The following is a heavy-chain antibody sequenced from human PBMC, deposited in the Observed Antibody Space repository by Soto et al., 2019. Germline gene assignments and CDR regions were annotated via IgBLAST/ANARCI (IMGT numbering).Heavy chain of an antibody. CDR1: GFNVNSNY. CDR3: ARGAYSSSFRSPLFYFDY. V-gene: IGHV3-66*01. D-gene: IGHD6-6*01. Sequence: EVQLVESGGGLVQPGGSLRLSCAASGFNVNSNYMTWVRQAPGKGLEWVSVIHSGGTTYYADSVKGRCTISRDNSNNTLYLQMNSLRSADAAVYFCARGAYSSSFRSPLFYFDYWGQGTLVTVPS. CDR2: IHSGGTT. J-gene: IGHJ4*02.